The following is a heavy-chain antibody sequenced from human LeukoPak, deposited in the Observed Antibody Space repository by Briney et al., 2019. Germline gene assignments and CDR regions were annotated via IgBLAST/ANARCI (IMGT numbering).Heavy chain of an antibody. CDR3: ARGRPPIAVAGYYYYYYMDV. Sequence: SETLSLTCAVYGGSFSGYYWSWIRRPPGKGLEWIGEINHSGSTNYNPSLKSRVTISVDTSKNQFSLKLSSVTAADTAVYYCARGRPPIAVAGYYYYYYMDVWGKGTTVTVSS. CDR1: GGSFSGYY. V-gene: IGHV4-34*01. CDR2: INHSGST. J-gene: IGHJ6*03. D-gene: IGHD6-19*01.